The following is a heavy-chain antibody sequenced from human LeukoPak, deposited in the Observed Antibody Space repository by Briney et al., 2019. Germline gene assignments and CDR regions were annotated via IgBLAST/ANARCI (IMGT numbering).Heavy chain of an antibody. J-gene: IGHJ4*02. CDR1: GGSISSYY. V-gene: IGHV4-59*12. CDR2: IYYSGST. D-gene: IGHD3-3*02. Sequence: SETLSLTCTVSGGSISSYYWSWIRQPPGKGLEWIGYIYYSGSTNYNPSLKSRVTISVDTSKNHLSLKLNSVTAADTAVYFCARGPAIFYYLDYWGQGALVIVSS. CDR3: ARGPAIFYYLDY.